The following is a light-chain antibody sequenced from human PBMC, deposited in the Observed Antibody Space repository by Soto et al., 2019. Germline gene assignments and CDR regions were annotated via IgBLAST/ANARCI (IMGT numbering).Light chain of an antibody. Sequence: QSVLTQPPSVSGAPGQRVTISCTGSSSNIGAGYDVHWYQQLPGTAPKLLIYANINRPSGVPDRFSGSKSGTSASLAISGLQPEDEVDYYCASWDDRLNGPVFGGGTKLTVL. V-gene: IGLV1-40*01. CDR2: ANI. CDR3: ASWDDRLNGPV. CDR1: SSNIGAGYD. J-gene: IGLJ3*02.